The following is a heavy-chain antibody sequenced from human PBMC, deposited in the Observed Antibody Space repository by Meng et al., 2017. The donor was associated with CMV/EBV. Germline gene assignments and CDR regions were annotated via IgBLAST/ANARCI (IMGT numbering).Heavy chain of an antibody. CDR1: GFSLSTSGVG. CDR3: AHRITISPVFDP. V-gene: IGHV2-5*01. CDR2: IYWNDDK. Sequence: SGPTLVKPTQTLTLTCTFSGFSLSTSGVGVGWIRQPPGKALEWLALIYWNDDKRYSPSLKSRLTITKDTSKNKVVLTMTNMDPVDTATYYCAHRITISPVFDPWGQGTLVTVSS. D-gene: IGHD3-9*01. J-gene: IGHJ5*02.